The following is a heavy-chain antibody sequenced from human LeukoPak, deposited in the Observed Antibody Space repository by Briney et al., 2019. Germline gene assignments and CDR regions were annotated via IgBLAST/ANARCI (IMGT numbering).Heavy chain of an antibody. Sequence: ASVNVSCKASGYTFTSYDINWVRQAPGQGLEWMGRIKPHNGDTDCAQRFQGRVTLTRDTSIRTAYMELSSLRSDDTAVYYCARDPYVAGDHWGQGTLVTVSS. J-gene: IGHJ4*02. CDR2: IKPHNGDT. D-gene: IGHD3-16*01. CDR1: GYTFTSYD. V-gene: IGHV1-2*06. CDR3: ARDPYVAGDH.